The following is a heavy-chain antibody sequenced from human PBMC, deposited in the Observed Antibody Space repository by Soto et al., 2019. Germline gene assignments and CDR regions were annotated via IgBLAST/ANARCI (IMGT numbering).Heavy chain of an antibody. V-gene: IGHV1-3*01. CDR2: INAGNGNT. CDR1: GYTFTGYA. CDR3: ARAVAVPADFDY. D-gene: IGHD6-19*01. Sequence: ASVRGSCKASGYTFTGYAMHWLRQAPGQRLEWMGWINAGNGNTKYSQKFQGRVTITRDTSASAAYMELSSLSSEDTAVYYCARAVAVPADFDYWGQGTLVTVSS. J-gene: IGHJ4*02.